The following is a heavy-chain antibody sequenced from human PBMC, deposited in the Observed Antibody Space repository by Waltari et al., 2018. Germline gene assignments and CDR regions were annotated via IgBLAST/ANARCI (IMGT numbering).Heavy chain of an antibody. Sequence: QVQLQQWGAGLLKPSETLSPTCAVYGGSFSGYYWSWIRQPPGKGLEWIGEINHSGSTNYNPSLKSRVTISVDTSKNQFSLKLSSVTAADTAVYYCSRGYSSGWYGTFDPWGQGTLVTVSS. V-gene: IGHV4-34*01. CDR3: SRGYSSGWYGTFDP. CDR2: INHSGST. D-gene: IGHD6-19*01. CDR1: GGSFSGYY. J-gene: IGHJ5*02.